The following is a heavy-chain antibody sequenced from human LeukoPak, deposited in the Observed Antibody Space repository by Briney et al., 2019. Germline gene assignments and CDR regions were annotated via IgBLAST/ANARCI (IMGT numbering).Heavy chain of an antibody. CDR3: ARRAGAYSHPYDY. CDR1: GFTFSSYG. CDR2: IRYDGSNK. D-gene: IGHD4/OR15-4a*01. V-gene: IGHV3-30*02. Sequence: GGSLRLSCAASGFTFSSYGMHWVRQAPGKGLEWVAFIRYDGSNKYYADSVKGRFTISRDNSKNTLYMQMNSLRAEDTAVYYCARRAGAYSHPYDYWGQGTLVTVSS. J-gene: IGHJ4*02.